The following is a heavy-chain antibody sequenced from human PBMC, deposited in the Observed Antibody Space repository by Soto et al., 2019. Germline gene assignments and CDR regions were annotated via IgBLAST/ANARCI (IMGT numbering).Heavy chain of an antibody. V-gene: IGHV3-66*01. CDR1: EFTVSSNY. Sequence: EVQLVESGGGLVQPGGSLRLSCAASEFTVSSNYMSWVRQAPGKGLEWVSVIYSGGSTYYADSVKGRFTISRDNSKNTLYLQMNSLRAEDTAVYYCATIKWGSRSRIDYWGQGTLVTVSS. D-gene: IGHD3-16*01. CDR2: IYSGGST. J-gene: IGHJ4*02. CDR3: ATIKWGSRSRIDY.